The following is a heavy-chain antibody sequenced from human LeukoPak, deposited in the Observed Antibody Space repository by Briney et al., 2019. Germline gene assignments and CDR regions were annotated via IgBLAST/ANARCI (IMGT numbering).Heavy chain of an antibody. CDR1: GFTFSSYE. Sequence: GGSLRLSCAASGFTFSSYEMNWVRQAPGKGLEWVSYISSSGSTIYYADSVKGRFTISRDNAKNSLYLQMNSLRAEDTAVYYCASPQSSGYYYAENWGQGTLVTVSS. CDR3: ASPQSSGYYYAEN. D-gene: IGHD3-22*01. J-gene: IGHJ4*02. CDR2: ISSSGSTI. V-gene: IGHV3-48*03.